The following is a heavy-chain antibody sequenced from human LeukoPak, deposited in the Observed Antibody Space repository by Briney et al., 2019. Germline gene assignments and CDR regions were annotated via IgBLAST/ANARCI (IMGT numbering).Heavy chain of an antibody. D-gene: IGHD4-17*01. Sequence: GGSLRLSCAASGFTFTTYAMSWVRQAPGKGLEWVSGISGSGGSTYYTDSAKGRFTISRDNSKNTLYLQMNSLRAEDTAIYYCTVDSGDLFDHWGQGTPVTVSS. CDR1: GFTFTTYA. V-gene: IGHV3-23*01. J-gene: IGHJ4*02. CDR2: ISGSGGST. CDR3: TVDSGDLFDH.